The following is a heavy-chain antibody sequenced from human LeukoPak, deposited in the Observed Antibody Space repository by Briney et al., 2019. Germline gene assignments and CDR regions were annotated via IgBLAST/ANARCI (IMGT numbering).Heavy chain of an antibody. V-gene: IGHV3-30*04. CDR2: ISSDGSYK. Sequence: GRSLRLSCAASGFTFRSYAIHWVRQAPGQGLEWVTIISSDGSYKNYADSVKGRFTISRDNAKNTLYLQMNSLRAEDTAVYYCAKDLGDGGSYSALDYWGQGTLVTVSS. CDR3: AKDLGDGGSYSALDY. CDR1: GFTFRSYA. J-gene: IGHJ4*02. D-gene: IGHD1-26*01.